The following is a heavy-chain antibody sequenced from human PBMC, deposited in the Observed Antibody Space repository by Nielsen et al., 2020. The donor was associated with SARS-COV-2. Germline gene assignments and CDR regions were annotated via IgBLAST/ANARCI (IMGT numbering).Heavy chain of an antibody. CDR2: INTNTGNP. CDR1: GYTFTSYP. V-gene: IGHV7-4-1*02. D-gene: IGHD5-12*01. Sequence: ASVKVSCKASGYTFTSYPVNWVRQAPGQGLEWMGWINTNTGNPTYAQGFTGRFVFSLDTSVSTAYLQISSLKAEDTAVYYCAKDRGSNVDDWFDPWGQGTLVTVSS. J-gene: IGHJ5*02. CDR3: AKDRGSNVDDWFDP.